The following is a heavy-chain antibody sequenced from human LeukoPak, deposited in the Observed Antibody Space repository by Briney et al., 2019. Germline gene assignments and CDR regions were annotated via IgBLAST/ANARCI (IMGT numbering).Heavy chain of an antibody. V-gene: IGHV1-69*05. D-gene: IGHD1-26*01. CDR3: ARGVGGSYYYYYYMDV. CDR1: GGTFSSYA. Sequence: SVKVSCKASGGTFSSYAISWVRQAPGQGLEWMGEIIPIFGTANYAQKFQGRVTITTDESTSTAYMELSSLRSEDTAVYYCARGVGGSYYYYYYMDVWGKGTTVTVSS. J-gene: IGHJ6*03. CDR2: IIPIFGTA.